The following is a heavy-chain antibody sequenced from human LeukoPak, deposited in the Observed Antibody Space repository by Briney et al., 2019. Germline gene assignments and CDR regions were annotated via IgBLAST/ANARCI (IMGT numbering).Heavy chain of an antibody. V-gene: IGHV1-8*01. D-gene: IGHD6-19*01. J-gene: IGHJ4*02. CDR2: MNPNSGNT. CDR3: ARDRLGSGCLDY. Sequence: GASVKVSCKASGYTFTSYDINWVRQATGQGLEWMGWMNPNSGNTGYAQKFQGRVTITADKSTSTAYMELSSLRSEDTAVYYCARDRLGSGCLDYWGQGTLVTVSS. CDR1: GYTFTSYD.